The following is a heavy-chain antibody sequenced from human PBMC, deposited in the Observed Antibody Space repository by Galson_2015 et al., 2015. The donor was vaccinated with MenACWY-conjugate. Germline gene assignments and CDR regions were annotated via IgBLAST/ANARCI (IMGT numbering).Heavy chain of an antibody. D-gene: IGHD6-13*01. Sequence: SGAEVKKPGGSLRTSCKASGGTFSSCAVSWVRQAPGQGLEWMGGILTIFGTANYAKKFQGRVTITADESTSTAYMELSSLRSEDTAVYYCARKRSATSSIAAAGREYMDVWGKGTTVTVSS. CDR1: GGTFSSCA. V-gene: IGHV1-69*01. J-gene: IGHJ6*03. CDR2: ILTIFGTA. CDR3: ARKRSATSSIAAAGREYMDV.